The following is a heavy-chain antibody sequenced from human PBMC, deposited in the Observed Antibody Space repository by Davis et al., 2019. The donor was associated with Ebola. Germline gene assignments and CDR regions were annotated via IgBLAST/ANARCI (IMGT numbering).Heavy chain of an antibody. CDR3: ARVGATTGVY. CDR2: INHSGST. V-gene: IGHV4-34*01. J-gene: IGHJ4*02. Sequence: MPSETLSLTCAVYGGSFSGYYWSWIRQPPGKGLEWIGEINHSGSTNYNPSLKSRVTISVDTSKNQFSLKLSSVTAADTAVYYCARVGATTGVYWGQGTLVTVSS. D-gene: IGHD1-26*01. CDR1: GGSFSGYY.